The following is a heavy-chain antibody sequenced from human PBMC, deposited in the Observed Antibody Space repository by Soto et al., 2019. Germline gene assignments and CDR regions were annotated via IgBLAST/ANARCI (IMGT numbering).Heavy chain of an antibody. CDR2: IIDSGAST. Sequence: PGGSLRLSCAASGFTFSSCAMGWVRQAPGKGLEWVSDIIDSGASTYYADSVKGRFTISRDNSKSTLYLQMNSLRAEDMVLYYCAKGRSYYYYYGVDVWGQGTTVTVSS. CDR1: GFTFSSCA. V-gene: IGHV3-23*01. J-gene: IGHJ6*02. CDR3: AKGRSYYYYYGVDV.